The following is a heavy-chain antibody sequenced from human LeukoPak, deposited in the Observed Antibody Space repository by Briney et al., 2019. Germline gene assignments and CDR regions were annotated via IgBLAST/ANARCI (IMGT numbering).Heavy chain of an antibody. CDR3: ARGASV. CDR2: ISSSRSYI. J-gene: IGHJ6*04. V-gene: IGHV3-21*01. CDR1: GFTFSSYS. Sequence: GGSLRLSCAASGFTFSSYSMNWVRQAPGKGLEWVSFISSSRSYIYYADSVKGRFTISRDNAKNSPYLQMNSLRAEDTAVYYCARGASVWGKGTTVTISS.